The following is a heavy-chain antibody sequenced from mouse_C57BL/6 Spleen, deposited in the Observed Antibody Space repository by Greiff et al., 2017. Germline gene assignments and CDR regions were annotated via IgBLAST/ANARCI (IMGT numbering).Heavy chain of an antibody. Sequence: VQLQQSGPELVKPGASVKISCKASGYSFTDYNMNWVKQSNGKSLEWIGVINPNYGTTSYNQKFKGKATLTVDQSSSTAYLQLNSLTSEDSAVYYCAKSYYGSSYAMDYWGQGTSVTVSS. D-gene: IGHD1-1*01. V-gene: IGHV1-39*01. J-gene: IGHJ4*01. CDR3: AKSYYGSSYAMDY. CDR2: INPNYGTT. CDR1: GYSFTDYN.